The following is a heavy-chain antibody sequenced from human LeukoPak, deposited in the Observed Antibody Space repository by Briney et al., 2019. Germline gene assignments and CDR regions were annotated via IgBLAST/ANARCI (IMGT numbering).Heavy chain of an antibody. V-gene: IGHV1-58*02. Sequence: TSVKVSCKASGFTFTSSAMQRVRQSRGQRREWIGWIVVGSGNTNYAQKFQERVTITRDMSTSTAYMELSSLRSEDTAVYYCAAYYYYGSGSYYNPYYFDYWGQGTLVTVSS. J-gene: IGHJ4*02. D-gene: IGHD3-10*01. CDR3: AAYYYYGSGSYYNPYYFDY. CDR1: GFTFTSSA. CDR2: IVVGSGNT.